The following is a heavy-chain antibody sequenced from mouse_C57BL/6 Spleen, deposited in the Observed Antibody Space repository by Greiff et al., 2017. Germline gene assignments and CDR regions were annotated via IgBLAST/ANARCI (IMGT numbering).Heavy chain of an antibody. CDR3: TTLRSPMGY. CDR2: IDPENGDT. V-gene: IGHV14-4*01. D-gene: IGHD6-2*01. CDR1: GFNIKDDY. J-gene: IGHJ4*01. Sequence: VQLKESGAELVRPGASVKLSCTASGFNIKDDYMHWVKQRPEQGLEWIGWIDPENGDTEYASKFQGKATITADTSSNTAYLQLSILTSEDTAVYYCTTLRSPMGYWGQGTSVTVSS.